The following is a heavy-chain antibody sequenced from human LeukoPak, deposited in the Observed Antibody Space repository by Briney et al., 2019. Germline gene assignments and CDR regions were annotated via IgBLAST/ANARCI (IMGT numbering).Heavy chain of an antibody. CDR3: ARDQSEQWLGDAFDI. V-gene: IGHV4-4*07. D-gene: IGHD6-19*01. CDR1: GGSISSYY. CDR2: IYTSGSI. J-gene: IGHJ3*02. Sequence: PSETLSLTCTVSGGSISSYYWSWIRQPAGKGLEWIGRIYTSGSINYNPSLKSRVTMSVDTSKNQFSLKLSSVTAADTAVYYCARDQSEQWLGDAFDIWGQGTMVTVSS.